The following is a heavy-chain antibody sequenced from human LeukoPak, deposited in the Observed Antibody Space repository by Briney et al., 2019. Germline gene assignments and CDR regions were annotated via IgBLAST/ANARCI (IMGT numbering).Heavy chain of an antibody. D-gene: IGHD5-12*01. V-gene: IGHV3-23*01. Sequence: PGGSLRLSCTASGFTFTSYAMSWVRQAPGKGLESVSAISTTGDYTYYAASVKGRFTISRDNSRDTLYLQMNSLRAEDTAIYYCAKGSGYGRRIFDCWGQGTLVIVSS. CDR1: GFTFTSYA. CDR3: AKGSGYGRRIFDC. J-gene: IGHJ4*02. CDR2: ISTTGDYT.